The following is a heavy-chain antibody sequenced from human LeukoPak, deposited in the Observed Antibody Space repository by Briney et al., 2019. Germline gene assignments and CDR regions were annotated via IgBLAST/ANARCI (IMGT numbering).Heavy chain of an antibody. V-gene: IGHV4-38-2*02. J-gene: IGHJ4*02. CDR3: ARGDYYDNSGYYLGYFDY. CDR2: IYHSGST. CDR1: GYSISSGYY. D-gene: IGHD3-22*01. Sequence: PSETLSLTCTVSGYSISSGYYWGWLRQPPGKGLEWIGSIYHSGSTYYNPSLKSRVTISVDTSNNHFSLKLSSVTAADTGVYYCARGDYYDNSGYYLGYFDYWGRGTLVSVS.